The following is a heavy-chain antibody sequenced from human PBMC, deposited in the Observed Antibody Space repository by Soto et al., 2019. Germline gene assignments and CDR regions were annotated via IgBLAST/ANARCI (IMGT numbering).Heavy chain of an antibody. Sequence: QVQLVQSGAEVKKPGSSVKVSCKASGGTFSSYTISWVRQAPGQGLEWMGRIIPILGIANYAQKFQGRVTIPADKSTSTAYMELSSPRSDDTAVYYCARDGLWPQLLDHTYYYYYGMDVCGQGTTVTVSS. J-gene: IGHJ6*02. D-gene: IGHD6-13*01. CDR3: ARDGLWPQLLDHTYYYYYGMDV. CDR1: GGTFSSYT. V-gene: IGHV1-69*08. CDR2: IIPILGIA.